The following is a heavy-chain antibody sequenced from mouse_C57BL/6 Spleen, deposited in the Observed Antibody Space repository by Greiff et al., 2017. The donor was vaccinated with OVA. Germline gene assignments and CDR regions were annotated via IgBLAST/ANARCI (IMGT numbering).Heavy chain of an antibody. V-gene: IGHV1-74*01. CDR3: AISLAYYFGY. Sequence: QVQLQQPGAELVKPGASVKVSCKASGYTFTSSWMHWVKQRPGQGLEWIGRIHPSDSDTNYNQKFKGKATLTVDKSSSTAYVQLSSLTSEDSAVYNCAISLAYYFGYWGQGTTLPVYS. D-gene: IGHD6-2*01. CDR1: GYTFTSSW. J-gene: IGHJ2*01. CDR2: IHPSDSDT.